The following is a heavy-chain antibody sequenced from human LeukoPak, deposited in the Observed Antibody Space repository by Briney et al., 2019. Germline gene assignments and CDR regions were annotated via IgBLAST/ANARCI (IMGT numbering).Heavy chain of an antibody. CDR2: ISGSGGST. CDR1: GFTFSSYA. V-gene: IGHV3-23*01. J-gene: IGHJ4*02. Sequence: TGESLKISCAASGFTFSSYAMSWVRQAPGKGLEWVSAISGSGGSTYYADSVKGRFTISRDNSKNTLYLQMNSLRAEDTAVYYCAKFLPTHIVVANYYFDYWGQGTLVTVSS. D-gene: IGHD2-21*01. CDR3: AKFLPTHIVVANYYFDY.